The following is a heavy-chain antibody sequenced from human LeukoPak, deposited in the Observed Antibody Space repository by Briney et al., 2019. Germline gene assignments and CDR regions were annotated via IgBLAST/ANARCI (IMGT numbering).Heavy chain of an antibody. V-gene: IGHV4-4*07. CDR2: ISTSGSS. J-gene: IGHJ4*02. CDR1: GGSTSNYY. Sequence: SETLSLTCTVPGGSTSNYYWSWIRQPAGKGLEWIGRISTSGSSNYNPSLKSRVTMSVDTSKNQFSLNLSSVTAADTAVYYCARDSMTTVITPEFDFWGQGTLVTVSS. D-gene: IGHD4-23*01. CDR3: ARDSMTTVITPEFDF.